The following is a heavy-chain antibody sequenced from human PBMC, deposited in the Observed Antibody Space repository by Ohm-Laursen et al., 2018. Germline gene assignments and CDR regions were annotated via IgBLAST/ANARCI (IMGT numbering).Heavy chain of an antibody. Sequence: SETLSLTCTVSGGSISTRSHYWGWIRQPPGKGLEWIGSIFYNGNTYYNPSLKSRVTISVDTSKNELSLKMTSVIVADTAVYYCAGPLIIGGWVSGSDYWGQGTLVTVSS. CDR1: GGSISTRSHY. D-gene: IGHD4-23*01. CDR2: IFYNGNT. CDR3: AGPLIIGGWVSGSDY. J-gene: IGHJ4*02. V-gene: IGHV4-39*01.